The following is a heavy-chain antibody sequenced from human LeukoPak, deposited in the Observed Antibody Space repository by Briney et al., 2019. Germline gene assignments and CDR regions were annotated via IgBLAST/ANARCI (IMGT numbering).Heavy chain of an antibody. J-gene: IGHJ4*02. Sequence: GRSLRLSCAASGFTFSSYGMHWVRQPPGKGLEWVPVIWYDGSNKYYADSVKGRFTISRDNSKNTLYLQMNSLRAEDTAVYYGARDYYYGSSGSRSLGYWGQGTLVTVSS. CDR1: GFTFSSYG. V-gene: IGHV3-33*01. CDR2: IWYDGSNK. D-gene: IGHD3-22*01. CDR3: ARDYYYGSSGSRSLGY.